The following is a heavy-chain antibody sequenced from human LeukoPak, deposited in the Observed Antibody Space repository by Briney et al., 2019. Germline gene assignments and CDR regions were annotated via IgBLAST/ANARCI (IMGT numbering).Heavy chain of an antibody. CDR3: ARGRVGGKYYYGSGSHYNRGGYYYYYMDV. V-gene: IGHV4-34*01. J-gene: IGHJ6*03. Sequence: PSETLSLTCAVYGGSFSGYYWSWIRQPPGKGLEWIGEINHSGSTNYNPSLKSRVTISVDTSKNQFSLKLSSVTAADTAVYYCARGRVGGKYYYGSGSHYNRGGYYYYYMDVWGKGTTVTVSS. CDR1: GGSFSGYY. D-gene: IGHD3-10*01. CDR2: INHSGST.